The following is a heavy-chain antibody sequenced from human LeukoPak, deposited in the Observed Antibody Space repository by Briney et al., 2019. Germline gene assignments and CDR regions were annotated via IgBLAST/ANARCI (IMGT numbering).Heavy chain of an antibody. CDR3: AKDLSWNTADR. J-gene: IGHJ5*02. CDR2: IKPDGTTT. D-gene: IGHD1/OR15-1a*01. CDR1: GFAFSNYW. Sequence: PGGSLPLSCLASGFAFSNYWMHWVPQASGKAPVWVSRIKPDGTTTDYADSVKGRFTISRDNAKNMVFLQMNGLRAGDTALYYCAKDLSWNTADRWGQGILVTVSS. V-gene: IGHV3-74*01.